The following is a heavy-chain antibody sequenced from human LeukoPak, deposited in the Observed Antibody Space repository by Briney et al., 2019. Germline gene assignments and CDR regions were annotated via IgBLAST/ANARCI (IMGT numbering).Heavy chain of an antibody. J-gene: IGHJ4*02. D-gene: IGHD3-3*01. Sequence: GGSLRLSCAASGFTFSSYSMNWVRQAPGKGLEWVSSISSTSRYIYYADSVKGRFTISRDNAKNSVYMQMNNLRAEDTAVYYCARGLTIFGVVTSYFDYWGQGTLVTVSS. CDR1: GFTFSSYS. CDR3: ARGLTIFGVVTSYFDY. CDR2: ISSTSRYI. V-gene: IGHV3-21*01.